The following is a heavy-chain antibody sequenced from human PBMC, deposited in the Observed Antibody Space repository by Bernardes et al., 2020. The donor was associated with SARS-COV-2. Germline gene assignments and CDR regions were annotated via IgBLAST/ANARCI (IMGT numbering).Heavy chain of an antibody. CDR3: ARDPYDSSGIDAFDI. Sequence: SESLSLTCAVYGGSFSGYYGSWFRQPPGKGLEWIGEINHSGSTNYNPSLKSRVTISVDTSKNQFSLKLSSVTAADTAVYYCARDPYDSSGIDAFDIWGQGTMVTVSS. CDR1: GGSFSGYY. CDR2: INHSGST. V-gene: IGHV4-34*01. J-gene: IGHJ3*02. D-gene: IGHD3-22*01.